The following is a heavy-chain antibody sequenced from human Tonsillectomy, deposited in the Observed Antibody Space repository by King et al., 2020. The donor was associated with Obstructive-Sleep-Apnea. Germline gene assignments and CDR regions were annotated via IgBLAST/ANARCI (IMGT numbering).Heavy chain of an antibody. J-gene: IGHJ4*02. D-gene: IGHD3-22*01. CDR2: IKQDGSEK. Sequence: VQLVESGGGLVQPGGSLRLSCAASGLTFSDYWMSWGRQAPGKGLEGGANIKQDGSEKYYVGSVKGRFTISRDNDQNSLYLQMNRLRAEDTAVYYCARTSYYDKRGSYRPFDYWGQGTLVTVS. CDR1: GLTFSDYW. V-gene: IGHV3-7*03. CDR3: ARTSYYDKRGSYRPFDY.